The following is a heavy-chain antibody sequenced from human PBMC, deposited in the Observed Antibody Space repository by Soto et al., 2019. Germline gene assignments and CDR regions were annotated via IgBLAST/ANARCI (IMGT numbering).Heavy chain of an antibody. Sequence: EASVKVSCKASGFTFTSSAMQWVRQARGQRLEWIGWIVVGSGNTNYAQKFQERVTITRDMSTSTAYMELSSLRSEDTAVYYCAAVRLHLGELSPTGDWGQGTLVTVSS. CDR2: IVVGSGNT. D-gene: IGHD3-16*02. CDR3: AAVRLHLGELSPTGD. V-gene: IGHV1-58*02. J-gene: IGHJ4*02. CDR1: GFTFTSSA.